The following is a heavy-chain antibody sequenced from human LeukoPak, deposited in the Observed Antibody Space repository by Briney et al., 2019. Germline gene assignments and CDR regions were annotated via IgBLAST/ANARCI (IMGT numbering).Heavy chain of an antibody. Sequence: SVKVSCKASGGTFSSYTLNWVRQAPGQGLEWMGGITPIFGSSNYAQKFQGRVTITADESTSTAYMELSSLRSEDTAVYYCARIIGVNGWFDPWGQGTLVTVSS. J-gene: IGHJ5*02. CDR2: ITPIFGSS. D-gene: IGHD5/OR15-5a*01. V-gene: IGHV1-69*13. CDR1: GGTFSSYT. CDR3: ARIIGVNGWFDP.